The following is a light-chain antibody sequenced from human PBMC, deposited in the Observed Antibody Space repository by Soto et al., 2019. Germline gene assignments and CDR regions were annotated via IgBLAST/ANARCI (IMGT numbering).Light chain of an antibody. Sequence: EIVLTQSPGTLSLSPGERATLSCRASQSVTNNYLAWYQQKPGQAPRLLIYAASSRATGIPDRFSGSGSGTDFTLTISRLEPEDFAVYYCQQYGSSPWTFSQGTKVEIK. V-gene: IGKV3-20*01. CDR3: QQYGSSPWT. J-gene: IGKJ1*01. CDR1: QSVTNNY. CDR2: AAS.